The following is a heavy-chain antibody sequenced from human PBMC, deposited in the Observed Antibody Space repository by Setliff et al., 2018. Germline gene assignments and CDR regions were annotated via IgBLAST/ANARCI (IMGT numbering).Heavy chain of an antibody. Sequence: SETLSLTCTVSGGSIRDYYWNWIRQSPGKGLEWIGYIYYRGSTNYNSSLKSRVTISIDMSKNQFSLKLSSATAADTAVYFCAAVGTAAGGGWFDLWGRGTLVTVSS. V-gene: IGHV4-59*01. D-gene: IGHD2-15*01. J-gene: IGHJ5*02. CDR1: GGSIRDYY. CDR2: IYYRGST. CDR3: AAVGTAAGGGWFDL.